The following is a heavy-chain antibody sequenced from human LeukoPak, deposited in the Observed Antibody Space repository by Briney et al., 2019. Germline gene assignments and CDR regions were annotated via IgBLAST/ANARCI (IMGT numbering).Heavy chain of an antibody. Sequence: GGSLGLSCAASGFTFSSYGMHWVRQAPGKGLEWVAVIWYDGSNKYYADSVKGRLTISRDNSKNTLYLQMNSLRAEDTAVYYCARDRGVAAAYFDYWGQGTLVTVSS. V-gene: IGHV3-33*01. CDR1: GFTFSSYG. CDR3: ARDRGVAAAYFDY. CDR2: IWYDGSNK. J-gene: IGHJ4*02. D-gene: IGHD6-13*01.